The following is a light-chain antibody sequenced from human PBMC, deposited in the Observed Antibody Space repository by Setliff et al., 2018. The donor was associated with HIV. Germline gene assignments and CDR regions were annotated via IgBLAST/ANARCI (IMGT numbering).Light chain of an antibody. J-gene: IGLJ2*01. V-gene: IGLV2-14*01. Sequence: QSALTQPPSASGSPGQSVTIACTGTSSDIGYRDYVSWYQQHPGKAPKLIIFEVSNRPSGVSNRFSGSKSGNTASLTISGLQAEDEADYYCNSYTSSSAVLFGGGTKVTVL. CDR2: EVS. CDR3: NSYTSSSAVL. CDR1: SSDIGYRDY.